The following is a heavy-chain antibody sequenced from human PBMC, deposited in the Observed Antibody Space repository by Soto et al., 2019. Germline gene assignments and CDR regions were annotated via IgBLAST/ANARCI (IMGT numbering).Heavy chain of an antibody. CDR2: IYWDDDQ. D-gene: IGHD2-2*01. CDR1: GFSLSADGVG. V-gene: IGHV2-5*02. CDR3: AHAYGGTSWPNDVFDV. J-gene: IGHJ3*01. Sequence: QITLKESGPTLVKPTQTLTLTCTFSGFSLSADGVGVGWIRQPPGKALEWLALIYWDDDQRYSPSLKTRLTIPKDTSKHQVVLTMPNMDPVDTATYCCAHAYGGTSWPNDVFDVWGQGTVVTVSS.